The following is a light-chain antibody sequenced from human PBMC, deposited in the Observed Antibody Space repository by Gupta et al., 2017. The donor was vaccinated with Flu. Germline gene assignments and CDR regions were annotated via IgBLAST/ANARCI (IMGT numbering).Light chain of an antibody. Sequence: QSVLTQPPSVSGAPGQRVPISCIGSSSNIGSVCDVQWYQQFPGTAPKLLIYDNSYRPSGVPDRFSGSKSGTSASLAITGLQAEDEADYYCQSLDSSVTAWVFGGGTKLTVL. CDR1: SSNIGSVCD. CDR3: QSLDSSVTAWV. CDR2: DNS. V-gene: IGLV1-40*01. J-gene: IGLJ3*02.